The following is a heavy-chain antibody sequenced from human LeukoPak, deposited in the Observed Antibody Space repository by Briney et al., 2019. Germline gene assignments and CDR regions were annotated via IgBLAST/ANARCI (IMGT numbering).Heavy chain of an antibody. CDR2: IKKDGSEK. Sequence: GGSLRLSCTASGFTFNIYSMTWVRQAPGKGLEWVANIKKDGSEKYYVDSVKGRFTISRDNAKNSLYLQMNSLRPEDTAVYYCARDLYGSGSYYHVWGQGTLVTVSS. D-gene: IGHD3-10*01. CDR1: GFTFNIYS. CDR3: ARDLYGSGSYYHV. J-gene: IGHJ4*02. V-gene: IGHV3-7*01.